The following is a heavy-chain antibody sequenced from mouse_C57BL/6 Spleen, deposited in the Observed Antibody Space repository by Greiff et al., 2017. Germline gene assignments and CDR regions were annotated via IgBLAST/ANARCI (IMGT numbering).Heavy chain of an antibody. D-gene: IGHD1-3*01. V-gene: IGHV1-15*01. CDR1: GYTFTDYE. J-gene: IGHJ2*01. CDR2: IDPETGGP. CDR3: TRSEQSGPYYFDY. Sequence: QVQLQQSGAELVRPGASVTLSCKASGYTFTDYEMHWVKQTPVHGLEWIGAIDPETGGPAYNQKFKGKAILTADKSSRTAYMELRSLTSEDSAVYYCTRSEQSGPYYFDYWGQGTTLTVSS.